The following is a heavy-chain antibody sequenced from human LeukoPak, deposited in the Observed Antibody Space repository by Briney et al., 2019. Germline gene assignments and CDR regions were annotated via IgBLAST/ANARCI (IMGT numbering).Heavy chain of an antibody. D-gene: IGHD2-8*02. Sequence: GGSLRLSCAASGFTFSSYAMHWVRQAPGKGLEWVAVISYDGSNKYYADSVKGRFTISRDNSKNTLYLQMNSLRAEDTAVYYCARVGSEGRQGLVPFDYWGQGTLVTVSS. CDR2: ISYDGSNK. V-gene: IGHV3-30-3*01. CDR3: ARVGSEGRQGLVPFDY. J-gene: IGHJ4*02. CDR1: GFTFSSYA.